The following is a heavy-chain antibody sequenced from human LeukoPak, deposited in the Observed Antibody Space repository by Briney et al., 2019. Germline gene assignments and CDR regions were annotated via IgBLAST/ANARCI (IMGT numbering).Heavy chain of an antibody. V-gene: IGHV3-7*05. CDR3: AYRNNFEY. CDR2: IKQDGSEK. CDR1: GFTFSSYW. J-gene: IGHJ4*02. Sequence: GGSLRLSCAASGFTFSSYWMSWVRQAPGKGLEWVANIKQDGSEKYYVDSVKGRFTISRDDAKRTVDLQMDNLRAEDTAIYYCAYRNNFEYWGQGALVTVSS. D-gene: IGHD1-26*01.